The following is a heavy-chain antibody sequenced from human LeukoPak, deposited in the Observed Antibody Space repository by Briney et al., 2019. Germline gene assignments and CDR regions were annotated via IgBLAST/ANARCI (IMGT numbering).Heavy chain of an antibody. CDR3: ARGGYSGYDTFDY. Sequence: PGGSLRLSCAASGFTFSSYSMNWVRQAPGKGLEWVSGINWNGGSTGYADSVKGRFTISRDNAKNSLYLQMNSLRAEDTAVYYCARGGYSGYDTFDYWGQGTLVTVSS. J-gene: IGHJ4*02. CDR1: GFTFSSYS. D-gene: IGHD5-12*01. CDR2: INWNGGST. V-gene: IGHV3-20*04.